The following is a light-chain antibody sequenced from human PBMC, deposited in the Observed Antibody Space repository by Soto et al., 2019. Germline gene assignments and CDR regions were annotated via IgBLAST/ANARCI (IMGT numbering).Light chain of an antibody. J-gene: IGLJ1*01. V-gene: IGLV2-8*01. Sequence: QSVLTQPASVSGSPGQSITISCTGTSSDVGAYNYVSWFQQYPGKAPKLMIYEVSKRPSGVPDRFSGSKSGNTASLTVSGLQAEDEADYYCSSYAGSNILYVFGTGTKVTVL. CDR1: SSDVGAYNY. CDR2: EVS. CDR3: SSYAGSNILYV.